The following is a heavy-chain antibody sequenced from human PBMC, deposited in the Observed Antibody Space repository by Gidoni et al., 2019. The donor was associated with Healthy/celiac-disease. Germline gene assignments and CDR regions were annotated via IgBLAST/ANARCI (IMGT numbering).Heavy chain of an antibody. V-gene: IGHV5-51*01. D-gene: IGHD1-20*01. Sequence: EVQLVQSAAEVRKPGESLKISCKASGYSFTNYWIGWVSQMPGKGLEWMGIIYPGDSDTKYSPSFQGQVTISADKSTSTAYLQWSSLKASDTAIYYCARQYMCDYWGQGTLVTVS. CDR1: GYSFTNYW. CDR2: IYPGDSDT. CDR3: ARQYMCDY. J-gene: IGHJ4*02.